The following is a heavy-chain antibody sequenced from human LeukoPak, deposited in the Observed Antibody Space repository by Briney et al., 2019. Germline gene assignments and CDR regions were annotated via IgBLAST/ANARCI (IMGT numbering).Heavy chain of an antibody. V-gene: IGHV1-24*01. D-gene: IGHD3-3*01. CDR1: GYTLTELS. Sequence: ASVKVSCKVSGYTLTELSMHWVRQAPGKGLEWMGGFDPEDGETIYAQKFQGRVTMTEDTSTDTAYMELSSLRSEDTAVYYCARNDHLDYDFWSGYFGFDPWGQGTLVTVSS. CDR3: ARNDHLDYDFWSGYFGFDP. CDR2: FDPEDGET. J-gene: IGHJ5*02.